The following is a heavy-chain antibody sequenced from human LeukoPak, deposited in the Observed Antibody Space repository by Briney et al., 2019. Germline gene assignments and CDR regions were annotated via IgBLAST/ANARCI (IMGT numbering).Heavy chain of an antibody. V-gene: IGHV3-30*02. CDR3: AKEGSYYDSSGYWD. D-gene: IGHD3-22*01. CDR1: GFTFSSYG. Sequence: PGGSLRLSCAASGFTFSSYGMHWVRRAPGKGLEWVAFIRYDGSNKYYADSVKGRFTISRDNSKNTLYLQMNSLRAEDTAVYYCAKEGSYYDSSGYWDWGQGTLVTVSS. J-gene: IGHJ4*02. CDR2: IRYDGSNK.